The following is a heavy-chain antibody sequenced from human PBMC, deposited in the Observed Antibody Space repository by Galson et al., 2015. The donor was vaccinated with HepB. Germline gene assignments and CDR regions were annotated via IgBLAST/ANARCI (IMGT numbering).Heavy chain of an antibody. Sequence: SLRLSCAASGFTFSSQAMGWVRQAPGKGLEWVSSISSSGSSTYYTDSVKGRFTISRDNSKNTLYLQMNSLRAEDTALYYCAKGEATLTGHFDYWGQGTLVTVSS. CDR1: GFTFSSQA. V-gene: IGHV3-23*01. CDR2: ISSSGSST. D-gene: IGHD1-20*01. J-gene: IGHJ4*02. CDR3: AKGEATLTGHFDY.